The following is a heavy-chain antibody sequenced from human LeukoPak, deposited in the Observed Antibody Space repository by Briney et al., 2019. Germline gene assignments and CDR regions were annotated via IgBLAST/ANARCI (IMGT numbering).Heavy chain of an antibody. CDR3: ARGGGIVGASAFDI. CDR2: IIPIFGTA. Sequence: SVKVSCKASGYTFTSYGISWVRQAPGQGLEWMGGIIPIFGTANYAQKFQGRVTITADESTSTAYMELSSLRSEDTAVYYCARGGGIVGASAFDIWGQGTMVTVSS. J-gene: IGHJ3*02. CDR1: GYTFTSYG. V-gene: IGHV1-69*13. D-gene: IGHD1-26*01.